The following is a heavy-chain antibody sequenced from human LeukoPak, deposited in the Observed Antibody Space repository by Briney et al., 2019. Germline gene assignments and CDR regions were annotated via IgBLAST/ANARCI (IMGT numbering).Heavy chain of an antibody. Sequence: ASVKVSCKSSGNTFTGYNMHWVRQGPGPGLGWMGWINPNSGVTNYAQKVQDRVTMTRDTSISTAYMELSRLRSDDTGVYYCATSTGTTCSDYWGRGTLVTVSS. CDR2: INPNSGVT. CDR1: GNTFTGYN. V-gene: IGHV1-2*02. D-gene: IGHD1-1*01. CDR3: ATSTGTTCSDY. J-gene: IGHJ4*02.